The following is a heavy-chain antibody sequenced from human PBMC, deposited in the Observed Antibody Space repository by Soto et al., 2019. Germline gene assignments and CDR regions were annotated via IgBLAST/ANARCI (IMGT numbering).Heavy chain of an antibody. V-gene: IGHV3-74*01. CDR3: VRDRGYPDSLNI. Sequence: PGGSLRLSCAASGFNFGPFWMHWVRQAPGKGLVWVSHINGDASTILYADSVKGRFTISRDNARSTLFLQMNGLRAEDTAVYYCVRDRGYPDSLNIWGQGTTVTGSS. CDR1: GFNFGPFW. D-gene: IGHD3-10*01. CDR2: INGDASTI. J-gene: IGHJ3*02.